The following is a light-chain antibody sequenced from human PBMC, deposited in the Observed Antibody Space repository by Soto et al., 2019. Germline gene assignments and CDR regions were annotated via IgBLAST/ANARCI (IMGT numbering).Light chain of an antibody. V-gene: IGKV1-5*01. CDR2: DAS. CDR1: QDINDW. Sequence: IHMTQSPSTLSASVGDRVTITCRASQDINDWLAWYQQKPGNAPKFLIYDASTLQSGVPSRLSGSGSGTEFTLTISSLQPDDFATYYCQQYHSRRTFGQGTKVDIK. J-gene: IGKJ1*01. CDR3: QQYHSRRT.